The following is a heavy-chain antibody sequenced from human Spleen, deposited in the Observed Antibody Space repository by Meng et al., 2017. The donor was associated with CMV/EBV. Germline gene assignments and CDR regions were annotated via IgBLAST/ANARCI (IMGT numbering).Heavy chain of an antibody. CDR3: AKNYDSSGYHFDC. CDR1: GFTFSSYA. V-gene: IGHV3-30*02. CDR2: IRNDGSHT. J-gene: IGHJ4*02. D-gene: IGHD3-22*01. Sequence: GGSLRLSCAASGFTFSSYAMHWVRQAPGKGLEWVAFIRNDGSHTYYADSMKGRFTISRDNSENTMYLQVNSLRAEDTAVYYCAKNYDSSGYHFDCRGQGTLVTVSS.